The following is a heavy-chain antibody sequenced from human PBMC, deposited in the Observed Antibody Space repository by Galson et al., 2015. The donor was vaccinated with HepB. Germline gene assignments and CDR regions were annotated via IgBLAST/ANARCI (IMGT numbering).Heavy chain of an antibody. V-gene: IGHV3-48*01. D-gene: IGHD5-12*01. J-gene: IGHJ3*02. CDR1: GFTFSSYT. CDR2: ISTDSSTI. CDR3: ARARGYSGYDFRRMAFDI. Sequence: SLRLSCAASGFTFSSYTMNWVRQAPGKGLEWLSYISTDSSTIYYADSVEGRFTISRDNAKNSLYLQMNSLRAEDTAVYYCARARGYSGYDFRRMAFDIWGQGTMVTVSS.